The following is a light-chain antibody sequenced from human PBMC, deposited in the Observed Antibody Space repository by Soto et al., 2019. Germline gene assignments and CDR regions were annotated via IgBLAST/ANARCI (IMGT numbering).Light chain of an antibody. CDR2: EVS. CDR1: SSDVGGYNY. V-gene: IGLV2-8*01. Sequence: QSALTQPPSASGSPGQSVTISCTGTSSDVGGYNYVSWYQQHPGKAPKLMIYEVSKRPSGVPDRFSGSKSGNTASLTVSGLQAEDEAGYYCSSYAGSTGYVFGTGTKLTVL. CDR3: SSYAGSTGYV. J-gene: IGLJ1*01.